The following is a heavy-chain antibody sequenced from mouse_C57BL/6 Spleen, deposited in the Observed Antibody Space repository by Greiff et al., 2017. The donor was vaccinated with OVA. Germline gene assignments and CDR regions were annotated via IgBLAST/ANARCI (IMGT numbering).Heavy chain of an antibody. CDR2: IDPETGGT. CDR1: GYTFTDYE. V-gene: IGHV1-15*01. D-gene: IGHD1-1*01. J-gene: IGHJ2*01. Sequence: QVQLKQSGAELVRPGASVTLSCKASGYTFTDYEMHWVKQTPVHGLEWIGAIDPETGGTAYNQKFKGKAILTAAKSSSTAYMELRSLTSEDSAVYYCTRSTTVVATLDFDYWGQGTTLTVSS. CDR3: TRSTTVVATLDFDY.